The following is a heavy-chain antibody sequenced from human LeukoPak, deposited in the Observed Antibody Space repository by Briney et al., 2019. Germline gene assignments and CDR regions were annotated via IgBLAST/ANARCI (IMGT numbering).Heavy chain of an antibody. V-gene: IGHV3-11*05. Sequence: GGSLRLSCAASGFTFSDYYMSWIRQAPGKGLEWVSYISSSSSYTNYADSVKGRFTISRDNAKNSLYLQMNSLRAEDTAVYYCAREKVYCSGGSCDSATFDYWGQGTLVTVSS. CDR2: ISSSSSYT. CDR3: AREKVYCSGGSCDSATFDY. CDR1: GFTFSDYY. J-gene: IGHJ4*02. D-gene: IGHD2-15*01.